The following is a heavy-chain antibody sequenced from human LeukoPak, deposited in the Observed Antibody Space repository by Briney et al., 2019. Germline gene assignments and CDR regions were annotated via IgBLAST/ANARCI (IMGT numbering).Heavy chain of an antibody. J-gene: IGHJ4*02. Sequence: GGSLRLSCAASGFTFSNYWMHWVRQAPGKGLVWVSRINTDGTSTSYADSVKGRFTISRDNSKNTLYLQMNSLRAEDTAVYYCATSGIAAAGSGPPPGYWGQGTLVTVSS. V-gene: IGHV3-74*01. CDR3: ATSGIAAAGSGPPPGY. D-gene: IGHD6-13*01. CDR1: GFTFSNYW. CDR2: INTDGTST.